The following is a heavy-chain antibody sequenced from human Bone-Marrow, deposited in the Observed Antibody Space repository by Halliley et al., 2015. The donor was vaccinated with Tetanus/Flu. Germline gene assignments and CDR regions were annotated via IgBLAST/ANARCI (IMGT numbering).Heavy chain of an antibody. CDR2: VLHTGTT. Sequence: TLSLTCAVSGDSISSDSYWGWIRQPPGKGLEWIGSVLHTGTTYYNPSLNSRSTISLDTSRSQFSLKLRSATAADTAVYFCARVRGSGSYNAMRVDTWGQGHLVTVSS. J-gene: IGHJ5*02. V-gene: IGHV4-38-2*01. D-gene: IGHD3-10*01. CDR3: ARVRGSGSYNAMRVDT. CDR1: GDSISSDSY.